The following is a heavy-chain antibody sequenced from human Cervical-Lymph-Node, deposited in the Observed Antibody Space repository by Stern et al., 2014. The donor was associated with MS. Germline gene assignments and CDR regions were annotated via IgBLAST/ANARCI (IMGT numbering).Heavy chain of an antibody. V-gene: IGHV1-69*01. D-gene: IGHD2-2*01. J-gene: IGHJ6*02. CDR2: IIPIFGTA. CDR1: GGTFSSYA. Sequence: VQLVESGAEVKKPGSSVKVSCKASGGTFSSYAISWVRQAPGHGLEWMGGIIPIFGTANYAQKCQGRVTITADESTSTAYMELSSLRSEDTAVYYCARARLDCSSTSCLPRLDVWGQGTTVTVSS. CDR3: ARARLDCSSTSCLPRLDV.